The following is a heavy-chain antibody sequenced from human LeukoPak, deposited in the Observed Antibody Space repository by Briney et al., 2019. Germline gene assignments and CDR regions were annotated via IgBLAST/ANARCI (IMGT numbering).Heavy chain of an antibody. CDR3: AKDLGYNWNFDAFDI. CDR2: VSGSGGST. D-gene: IGHD1-1*01. V-gene: IGHV3-23*01. J-gene: IGHJ3*02. CDR1: GFTFSSYA. Sequence: GGSLRLSCAASGFTFSSYAMSWVRQAPGKGLEWVSAVSGSGGSTYYADSVKGRFTISRDNSKNTLYLQMNSLRAEDTAVYYCAKDLGYNWNFDAFDIWGQGTMVTVSS.